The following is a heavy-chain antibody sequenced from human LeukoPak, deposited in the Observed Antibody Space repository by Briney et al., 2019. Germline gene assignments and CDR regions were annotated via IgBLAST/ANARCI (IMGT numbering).Heavy chain of an antibody. CDR3: ARDHKKGVPAPMDYYYYYMDV. CDR1: GYTFTDYY. CDR2: INPNSGGT. Sequence: GASVKVSCKASGYTFTDYYVHWVRQAPGQGLEWMGWINPNSGGTNYAQKFQGRVTMTRDTSISTAYMELSRLRSDDTAVYYCARDHKKGVPAPMDYYYYYMDVWGKGTTVTISS. D-gene: IGHD2-2*01. J-gene: IGHJ6*03. V-gene: IGHV1-2*02.